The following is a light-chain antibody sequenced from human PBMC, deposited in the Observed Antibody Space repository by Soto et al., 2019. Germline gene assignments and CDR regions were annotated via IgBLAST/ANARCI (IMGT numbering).Light chain of an antibody. CDR3: CSYAGTYTFYV. Sequence: QSALTQPRSVSGSPGQSVTISCTGTSSDVGGYNYVSWYQQHPGKSPKVMIYDVSLRPSGVPFRFSGSKSGNTASLTISGLQAEDEADYYCCSYAGTYTFYVFGSGTKVTVL. V-gene: IGLV2-11*01. J-gene: IGLJ1*01. CDR1: SSDVGGYNY. CDR2: DVS.